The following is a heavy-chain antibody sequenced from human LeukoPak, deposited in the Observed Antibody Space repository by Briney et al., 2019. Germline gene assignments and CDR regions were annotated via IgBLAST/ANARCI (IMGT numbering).Heavy chain of an antibody. CDR1: GFSFSNAW. D-gene: IGHD6-13*01. CDR3: TSGIAGGRP. CDR2: VKSKTDGGTT. J-gene: IGHJ3*01. V-gene: IGHV3-15*01. Sequence: GGSLRLSCAASGFSFSNAWMNWVRQAPGKGLQWVGRVKSKTDGGTTDYAAPVKGRFSISRDDSRNTLYLQMDSLKTEDTAVYYCTSGIAGGRPWGQGIMVIVSS.